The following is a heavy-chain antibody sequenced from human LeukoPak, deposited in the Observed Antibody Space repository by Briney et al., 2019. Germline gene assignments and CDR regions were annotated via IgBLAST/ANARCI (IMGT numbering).Heavy chain of an antibody. CDR1: GGSISSYY. D-gene: IGHD1-7*01. V-gene: IGHV4-59*01. Sequence: PSETLSLTCTVSGGSISSYYWSWIRQPPGKGLEGIGYIYYSGSTNYNPSLKSRVTISVDTSKNQFSLKLSSVTAADTAVYYCARVITTGTKRGYFDYWGQGTLVTVSS. J-gene: IGHJ4*02. CDR2: IYYSGST. CDR3: ARVITTGTKRGYFDY.